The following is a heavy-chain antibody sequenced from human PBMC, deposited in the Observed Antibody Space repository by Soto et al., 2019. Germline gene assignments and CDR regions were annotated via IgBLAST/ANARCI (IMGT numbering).Heavy chain of an antibody. Sequence: ASVKVSCKASGYTFSDYCISWVRQAPGQGLEWMGWISAKNGNTNLAQKFRGRVTMITDTSTNTVYMELRNLRLDDTAVYYRAREPPETPPDYWGQGTLVTVSS. V-gene: IGHV1-18*01. CDR2: ISAKNGNT. J-gene: IGHJ4*02. CDR1: GYTFSDYC. CDR3: AREPPETPPDY.